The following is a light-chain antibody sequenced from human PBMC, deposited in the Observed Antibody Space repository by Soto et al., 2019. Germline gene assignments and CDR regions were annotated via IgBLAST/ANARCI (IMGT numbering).Light chain of an antibody. V-gene: IGLV2-14*03. CDR1: SSDVGGYNY. J-gene: IGLJ1*01. CDR2: DVS. Sequence: QSALAQPASVSGSPGQSITISCTGTSSDVGGYNYVSWYQHHPGKAPKLMIYDVSHRPSGVSNRFSGSKSGNTASLTISALQAEDEADYYCCSYITSTTPSYVFGTGTKLTVL. CDR3: CSYITSTTPSYV.